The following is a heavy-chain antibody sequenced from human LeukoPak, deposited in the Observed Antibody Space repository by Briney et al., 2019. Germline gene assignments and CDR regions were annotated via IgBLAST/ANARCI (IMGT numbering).Heavy chain of an antibody. V-gene: IGHV4-59*01. CDR2: ISRSGYT. D-gene: IGHD4-23*01. CDR3: ARGRNDNGGMFFDS. CDR1: GDSMRSFY. J-gene: IGHJ5*01. Sequence: PSETLSLTCIVSGDSMRSFYWGWIRQAPGKGLEWIGFISRSGYTSYSPSLKSRVAISVDMSKRHFSLRLSSMTAADTAIYYCARGRNDNGGMFFDSWAQGNLVAVSS.